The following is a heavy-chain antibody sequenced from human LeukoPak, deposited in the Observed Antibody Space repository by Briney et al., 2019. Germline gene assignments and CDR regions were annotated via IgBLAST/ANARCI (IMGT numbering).Heavy chain of an antibody. CDR3: ARAPSDIGGYYPEYFRH. CDR1: GFTFSTYW. J-gene: IGHJ1*01. CDR2: IKSDGST. Sequence: GSLRLSCAASGFTFSTYWMHWVRQAPGKGLVWVSRIKSDGSTNYADSVKGRFTISRDNAKNTVSLQMNSLRPEDTGVYYCARAPSDIGGYYPEYFRHWGQGTLVTVSS. V-gene: IGHV3-74*01. D-gene: IGHD3-22*01.